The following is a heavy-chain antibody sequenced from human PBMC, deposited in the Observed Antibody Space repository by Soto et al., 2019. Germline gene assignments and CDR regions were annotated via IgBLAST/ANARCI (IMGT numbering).Heavy chain of an antibody. CDR3: AKDFSVVVAASAFDS. CDR2: ISGSGGST. D-gene: IGHD2-15*01. J-gene: IGHJ3*02. V-gene: IGHV3-23*01. CDR1: GFTFSSYA. Sequence: PGGSLRLSCAASGFTFSSYAMSWVRQAPGKGLEWVSAISGSGGSTYYADSVKGRFTISRDNSKNTLYLQMNSLRAEDTAVYYCAKDFSVVVAASAFDSWGQGTMVTVAS.